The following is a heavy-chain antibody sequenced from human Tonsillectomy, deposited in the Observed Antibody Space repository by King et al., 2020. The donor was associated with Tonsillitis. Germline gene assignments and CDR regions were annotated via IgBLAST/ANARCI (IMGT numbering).Heavy chain of an antibody. CDR3: ASDYGADGRGMDV. Sequence: VQLQESGPGLVKPSQTLSLTCTVSGGSISSDYYYWSWIRQHPGKGLEWIGYIYYSGSTYYNPSLKSRITISVDTSKNQFSLKLTSVTAADPAVYYCASDYGADGRGMDVWGQGTTVTVSS. CDR2: IYYSGST. V-gene: IGHV4-31*03. J-gene: IGHJ6*02. CDR1: GGSISSDYYY. D-gene: IGHD4-17*01.